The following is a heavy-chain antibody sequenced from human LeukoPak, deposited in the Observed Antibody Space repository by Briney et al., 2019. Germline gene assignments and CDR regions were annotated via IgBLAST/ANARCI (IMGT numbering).Heavy chain of an antibody. Sequence: GRSLRLSCAASGFTFDDYAMHWVRQAPGKGLEWVSGISWNSGSIGYADSVKGRFTISRDNAKNSLYLQMNSLRAEDTALYYCAKDIRAVAGKGSFDYWGQGTLVTVSS. CDR2: ISWNSGSI. CDR1: GFTFDDYA. D-gene: IGHD6-19*01. CDR3: AKDIRAVAGKGSFDY. J-gene: IGHJ4*02. V-gene: IGHV3-9*01.